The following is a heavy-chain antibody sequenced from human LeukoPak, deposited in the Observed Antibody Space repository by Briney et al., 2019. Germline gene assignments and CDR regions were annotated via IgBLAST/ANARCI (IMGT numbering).Heavy chain of an antibody. D-gene: IGHD3-22*01. Sequence: SVRVSCKASGGTFSSYAISWVRQAPGQGLEWMGGIIPIFGTANYAQKFQGRVTITADESTSTAYMELSSLRSEDTAVYYCARGTYYYDSSGYYFADDAFDIWGQGTMVTVSS. CDR1: GGTFSSYA. V-gene: IGHV1-69*13. CDR3: ARGTYYYDSSGYYFADDAFDI. J-gene: IGHJ3*02. CDR2: IIPIFGTA.